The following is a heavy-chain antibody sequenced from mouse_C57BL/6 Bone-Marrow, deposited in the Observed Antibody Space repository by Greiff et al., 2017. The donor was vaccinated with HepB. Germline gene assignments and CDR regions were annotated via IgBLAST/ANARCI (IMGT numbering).Heavy chain of an antibody. V-gene: IGHV1-81*01. CDR1: GYTFTSYG. Sequence: VQLQQSGAELARPGASVKLSCKASGYTFTSYGISWVKQRTGQGLEWIGEIYPRSGNTYYNEKFKGKATLTADKSSSTAYRERRSLTSEDSAVYFWARRGQLSPFAYWGQGTLVTVSA. CDR2: IYPRSGNT. CDR3: ARRGQLSPFAY. D-gene: IGHD3-2*02. J-gene: IGHJ3*01.